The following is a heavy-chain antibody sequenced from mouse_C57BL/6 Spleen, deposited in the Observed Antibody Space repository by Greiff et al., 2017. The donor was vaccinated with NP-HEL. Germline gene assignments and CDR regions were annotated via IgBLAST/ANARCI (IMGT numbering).Heavy chain of an antibody. V-gene: IGHV1-22*01. J-gene: IGHJ2*01. Sequence: VQLQQSGPELVKPGASVKMSCKASGYTFTDYNMHWVKQSHGQSLEWIGYINPNNGGTSYIQKFKGKATLTVNKSSSTAYMELRSLTSEDSAVYYCARAQRRPTFDDWGQGTTLTVSS. CDR2: INPNNGGT. D-gene: IGHD3-2*02. CDR1: GYTFTDYN. CDR3: ARAQRRPTFDD.